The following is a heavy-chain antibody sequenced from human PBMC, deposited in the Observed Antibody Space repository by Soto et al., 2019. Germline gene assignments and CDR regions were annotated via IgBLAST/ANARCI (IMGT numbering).Heavy chain of an antibody. CDR2: IIPIFGTA. J-gene: IGHJ3*02. Sequence: SVKVSCKASGGTFSSYAISWVRQAPGQGLEWMGGIIPIFGTANYAQKFQGRVTITADESTSTAYMELSSLRSEDTAVYYCAREAPSPYYYDSSGYYYSSAFDIWGQGTMVTVSS. V-gene: IGHV1-69*13. D-gene: IGHD3-22*01. CDR3: AREAPSPYYYDSSGYYYSSAFDI. CDR1: GGTFSSYA.